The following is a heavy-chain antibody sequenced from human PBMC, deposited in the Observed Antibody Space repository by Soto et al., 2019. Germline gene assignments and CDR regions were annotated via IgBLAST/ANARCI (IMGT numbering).Heavy chain of an antibody. Sequence: EVQLVESGGDLVQPGGSLRLSCAASAFTFSVYWMSWVRQAPGKGLEWVAIIKGDGSEKSYVDSVKGRFTISRDNVKNSLFLQMSSLRDEDTAVYYCARGGLEDAWDYWGQGTRVTVSP. CDR3: ARGGLEDAWDY. CDR2: IKGDGSEK. D-gene: IGHD1-1*01. J-gene: IGHJ4*02. CDR1: AFTFSVYW. V-gene: IGHV3-7*05.